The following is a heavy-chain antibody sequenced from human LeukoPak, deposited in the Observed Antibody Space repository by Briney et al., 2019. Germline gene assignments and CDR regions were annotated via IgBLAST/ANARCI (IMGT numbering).Heavy chain of an antibody. Sequence: GESLKISCKGSGYTFTSYWVAWVRQTPGKGLEYMGIIFPGDSDTRYSPSFEGQVTISADKSIDTAYLQWRSLRASDTAMYYCARQPGSGAWGQGTLVTASA. J-gene: IGHJ5*02. CDR2: IFPGDSDT. V-gene: IGHV5-51*01. D-gene: IGHD1-14*01. CDR3: ARQPGSGA. CDR1: GYTFTSYW.